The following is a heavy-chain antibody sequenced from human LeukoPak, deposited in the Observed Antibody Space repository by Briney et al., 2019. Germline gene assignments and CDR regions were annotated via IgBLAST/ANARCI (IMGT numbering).Heavy chain of an antibody. Sequence: QPGRSLRLSCAVSGFTVSRYYMSWVRQAPGKGLEWVSIIYSGDNTYYADSVKGRFTISRDNSKNTLYLQMNSLRVEDTAVYYCARDRGSGYDPGYFDYWGQGTLVTVSS. CDR3: ARDRGSGYDPGYFDY. J-gene: IGHJ4*02. D-gene: IGHD5-12*01. CDR1: GFTVSRYY. CDR2: IYSGDNT. V-gene: IGHV3-66*01.